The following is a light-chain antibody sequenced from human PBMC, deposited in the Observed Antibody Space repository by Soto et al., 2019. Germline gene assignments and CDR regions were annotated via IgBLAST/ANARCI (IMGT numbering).Light chain of an antibody. V-gene: IGKV3-15*01. CDR3: QQYKIWPPFT. CDR2: GAS. J-gene: IGKJ3*01. CDR1: QSLSDN. Sequence: EIVMTQSPATLSVSPGERATLSCRASQSLSDNLAWYQQKPGQAPRLLIYGASTRATGIPARCSGSVSGTEFTLTINSLQSEDSAVYYCQQYKIWPPFTFGPGTKVDI.